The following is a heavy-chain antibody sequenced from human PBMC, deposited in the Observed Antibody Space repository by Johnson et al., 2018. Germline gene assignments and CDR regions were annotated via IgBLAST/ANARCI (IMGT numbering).Heavy chain of an antibody. D-gene: IGHD1-26*01. CDR1: GFTFSTCG. Sequence: QVQLVESGGGVVQPGRSLRLSCAASGFTFSTCGMHWVRQAPGKGLEWVAVIAYDGSNKYYADSVKGRFTITRDNSKNTLYLQMNSPSAEDTSMYYCAKDVGPSFTYYYYGMDIWGQGTTVTVAS. J-gene: IGHJ6*02. CDR3: AKDVGPSFTYYYYGMDI. V-gene: IGHV3-30*18. CDR2: IAYDGSNK.